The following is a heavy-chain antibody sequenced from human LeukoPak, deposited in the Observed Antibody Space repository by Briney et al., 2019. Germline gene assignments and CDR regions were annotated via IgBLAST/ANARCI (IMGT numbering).Heavy chain of an antibody. CDR1: GGSIRNSSFY. CDR3: ARRLTQYDCFDP. Sequence: SETLSLTCAVSGGSIRNSSFYWGWIRQPPGKGLEWIASIYSTGTTYYNPSIKSRITIFVDTSKNQVSLKLRSVTAADTAVYYCARRLTQYDCFDPWGQGILVTVSS. V-gene: IGHV4-39*01. J-gene: IGHJ5*02. D-gene: IGHD2-2*01. CDR2: IYSTGTT.